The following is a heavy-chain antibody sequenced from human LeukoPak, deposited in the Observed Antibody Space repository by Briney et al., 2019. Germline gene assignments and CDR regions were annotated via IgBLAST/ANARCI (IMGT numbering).Heavy chain of an antibody. CDR2: INTNTGNP. Sequence: ASVKVSCKASGYTFTSHAMNWVRQAPGQGLEWMGWINTNTGNPTYAQGFTGRFVFSLDTSVSTAYLQISSLKAEDTAVYYCARFPRGVKGLLFDYWGQGALVTVSS. CDR1: GYTFTSHA. J-gene: IGHJ4*02. V-gene: IGHV7-4-1*02. CDR3: ARFPRGVKGLLFDY. D-gene: IGHD5-18*01.